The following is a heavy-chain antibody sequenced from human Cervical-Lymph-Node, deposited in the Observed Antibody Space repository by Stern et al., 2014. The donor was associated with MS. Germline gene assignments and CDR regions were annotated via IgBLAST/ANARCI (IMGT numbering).Heavy chain of an antibody. V-gene: IGHV1-46*01. J-gene: IGHJ4*02. CDR2: INPSAGNT. Sequence: VHLVESGAEVKKPGASVKVSCMASGYSFTSYFINWVRKAPGQGLEWMRIINPSAGNTNYAQKFQGRVVMTSDTSTGTVYMELSSLRSEDTAVYYCARDEGADYWGQGTLVTVSS. CDR1: GYSFTSYF. CDR3: ARDEGADY.